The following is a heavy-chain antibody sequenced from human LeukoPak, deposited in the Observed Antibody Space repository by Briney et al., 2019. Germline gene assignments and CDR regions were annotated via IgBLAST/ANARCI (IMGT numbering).Heavy chain of an antibody. J-gene: IGHJ3*02. D-gene: IGHD3-22*01. V-gene: IGHV3-23*01. Sequence: PGGSLRLSCAASGFTFSSYAMSWVRQAPGKGLEWVSAISGSGGSTYYADSVKGRFTISRVNSKNTLYLQMNSLRAEDTAVYYCAKLHYYDSSGYPYDAFDIWGQGTMVTVSS. CDR1: GFTFSSYA. CDR2: ISGSGGST. CDR3: AKLHYYDSSGYPYDAFDI.